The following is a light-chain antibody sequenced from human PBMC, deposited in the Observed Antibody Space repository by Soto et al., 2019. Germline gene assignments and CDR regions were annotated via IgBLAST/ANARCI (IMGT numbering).Light chain of an antibody. V-gene: IGKV1-39*01. J-gene: IGKJ5*01. CDR1: RNVSIY. CDR3: QQSYKMPS. Sequence: EIPLTQSPSSLAASVGDRLTLTCRASRNVSIYLNWYQHKPGKGPTLLIHATSNLQIGVPSRFSVSGSGTEFTLTISSLEPEDFGTYYCQQSYKMPSFGQGTRLEIK. CDR2: ATS.